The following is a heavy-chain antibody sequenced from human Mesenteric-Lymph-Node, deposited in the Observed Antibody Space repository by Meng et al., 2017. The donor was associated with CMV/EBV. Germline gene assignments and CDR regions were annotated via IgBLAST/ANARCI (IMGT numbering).Heavy chain of an antibody. D-gene: IGHD3-9*01. CDR2: INHSGST. Sequence: QVQFHQWGAGLLKPAETLSVMCAVYGGSFSGYYWNWIRQSPEKGLEWIGEINHSGSTTYNPSFTSRIIISVDTSTNQISLNMSSVTAADTAVYYCARGSSYDILTGYFDYWGQGALVTVSS. J-gene: IGHJ4*02. CDR1: GGSFSGYY. CDR3: ARGSSYDILTGYFDY. V-gene: IGHV4-34*01.